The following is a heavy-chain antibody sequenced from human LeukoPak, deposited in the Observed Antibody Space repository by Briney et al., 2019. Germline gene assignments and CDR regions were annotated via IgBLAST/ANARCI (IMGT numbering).Heavy chain of an antibody. D-gene: IGHD1-14*01. J-gene: IGHJ5*02. V-gene: IGHV4-59*12. Sequence: SETLSLTCTVSGGSISSYYWSWIRQPPGKGLEWIGYIYYSGSTYYNPSLKSRVAISVDTSKNQFSLKLSSVTAADTAVYYCARGKHPTEPRVDNWFDPWGQGTLVTVSS. CDR2: IYYSGST. CDR3: ARGKHPTEPRVDNWFDP. CDR1: GGSISSYY.